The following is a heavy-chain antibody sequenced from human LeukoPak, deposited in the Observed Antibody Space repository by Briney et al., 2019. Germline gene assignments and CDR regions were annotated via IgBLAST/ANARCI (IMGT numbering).Heavy chain of an antibody. CDR3: ARLGGIGPIYSSSWSSPFDY. CDR2: IYYSGST. V-gene: IGHV4-59*12. J-gene: IGHJ4*02. Sequence: PSEALSLTCTVSGGTISDYYWTWIRQPPGKGLEWIGYIYYSGSTSYNPSLKSRVTISVDTSKNQFSLKLSSVTAADTAVYYCARLGGIGPIYSSSWSSPFDYWGQGTLVTVSS. CDR1: GGTISDYY. D-gene: IGHD6-13*01.